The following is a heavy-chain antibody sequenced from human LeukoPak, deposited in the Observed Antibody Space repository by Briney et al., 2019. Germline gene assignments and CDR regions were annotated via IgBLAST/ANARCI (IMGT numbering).Heavy chain of an antibody. D-gene: IGHD6-13*01. Sequence: GASVKVSCKASGGTFSSYAISWVRQAPGQGLEWMGGIIPIFGTANYAQKFQGRVTITTDESTSTAYMELSSLRSEDTAVYYCARENRFSSTDWFDPWGQGTLVTVSS. CDR2: IIPIFGTA. CDR3: ARENRFSSTDWFDP. V-gene: IGHV1-69*05. CDR1: GGTFSSYA. J-gene: IGHJ5*02.